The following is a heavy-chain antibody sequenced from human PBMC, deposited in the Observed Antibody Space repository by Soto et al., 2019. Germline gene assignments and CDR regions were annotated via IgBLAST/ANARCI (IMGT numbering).Heavy chain of an antibody. CDR1: GGSVSSGSYY. V-gene: IGHV4-61*01. Sequence: QVQLQESGPGLVKPSETLSLTCTVSGGSVSSGSYYWSWIRQHPGKGLEWIGYMYYSGGTNYHPSLKRRVSISVDTSKNQVSLRLSSVTAADTAVYFCARDLGSAGIDYWGQGTLVTVSS. J-gene: IGHJ4*02. D-gene: IGHD2-15*01. CDR2: MYYSGGT. CDR3: ARDLGSAGIDY.